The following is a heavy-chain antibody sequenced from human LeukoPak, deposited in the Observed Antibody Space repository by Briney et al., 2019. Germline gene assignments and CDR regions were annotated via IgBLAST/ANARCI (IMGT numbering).Heavy chain of an antibody. J-gene: IGHJ1*01. Sequence: SVKVSCKASGYTFTSYGISWVRQAPGQGLEWMGAIIPIFGTANYAQKFQGRVTITADESTSTAYMELSSLRSEDTAVYYCARSITIFGVVTEYFQHWGQGTLVTVSS. V-gene: IGHV1-69*13. CDR1: GYTFTSYG. CDR3: ARSITIFGVVTEYFQH. CDR2: IIPIFGTA. D-gene: IGHD3-3*01.